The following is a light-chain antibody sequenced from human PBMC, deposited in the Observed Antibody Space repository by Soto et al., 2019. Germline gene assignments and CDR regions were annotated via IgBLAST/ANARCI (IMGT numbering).Light chain of an antibody. CDR2: DAS. V-gene: IGKV1-33*01. Sequence: IQMTQSPSLLSVSVGDRVTITCQATQDIRKYLNWYQQTPGKAPKLLIYDASSLETGVPPRFSGSGSGTYFTFTISSLQPEDLATYYCQQSDDLPYAFGQGTKLEIK. CDR3: QQSDDLPYA. CDR1: QDIRKY. J-gene: IGKJ2*01.